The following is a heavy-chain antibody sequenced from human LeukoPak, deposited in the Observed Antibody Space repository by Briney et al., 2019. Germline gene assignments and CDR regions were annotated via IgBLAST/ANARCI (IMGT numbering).Heavy chain of an antibody. CDR3: ARGSPTE. CDR1: DFGFINAW. D-gene: IGHD4-17*01. Sequence: GSLRLSCTVSDFGFINAWMHWVRQAPGKGLEWVAVISYDGSNKYYADSVKGRFTISRDNSKNTLYLQMNSLRAEDTAVYYCARGSPTEWGQGTLVTVSS. J-gene: IGHJ4*02. V-gene: IGHV3-30*03. CDR2: ISYDGSNK.